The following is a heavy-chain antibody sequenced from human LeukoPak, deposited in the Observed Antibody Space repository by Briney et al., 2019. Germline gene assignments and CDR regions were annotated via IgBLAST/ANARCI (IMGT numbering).Heavy chain of an antibody. CDR3: ARGSRVYDRSGFHTWHDY. CDR1: GASINNYC. V-gene: IGHV4-59*01. CDR2: IYSTGDT. Sequence: SETLSLTCTVSGASINNYCWSWVRQPPLKGLEWIGYIYSTGDTSYNPSPESRVSISMDTSKNHFSLEITSVTAADTAVYYCARGSRVYDRSGFHTWHDYWGHGTLVTVSS. D-gene: IGHD3-22*01. J-gene: IGHJ4*03.